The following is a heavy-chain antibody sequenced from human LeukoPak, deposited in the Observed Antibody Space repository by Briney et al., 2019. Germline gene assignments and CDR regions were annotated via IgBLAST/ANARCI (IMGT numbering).Heavy chain of an antibody. V-gene: IGHV4-34*01. CDR1: GGSFSGYY. CDR2: INHSGST. J-gene: IGHJ4*02. Sequence: SETLSLTCAVYGGSFSGYYWSWIRQPPGKGLEWIGEINHSGSTNYNPSLKSRVTISVDTSKNQFSLKLGSVTAADTAVYYCARGPDSKGYWGQGTLVTVSS. D-gene: IGHD1-14*01. CDR3: ARGPDSKGY.